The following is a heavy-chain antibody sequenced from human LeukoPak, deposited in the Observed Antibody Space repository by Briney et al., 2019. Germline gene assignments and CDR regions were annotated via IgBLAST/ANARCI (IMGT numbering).Heavy chain of an antibody. Sequence: GGSLRLSCAASGFAFSSYNMKWVRQAPGKGLEWVSFISTTSTYIYYADSVKGRFTVSRGNSKNLLYLQMDSLRVEDTAVYYCARAGTCSSTSCDGGIEYWGQGTLVTVSS. J-gene: IGHJ4*02. CDR2: ISTTSTYI. V-gene: IGHV3-21*06. D-gene: IGHD2-2*01. CDR3: ARAGTCSSTSCDGGIEY. CDR1: GFAFSSYN.